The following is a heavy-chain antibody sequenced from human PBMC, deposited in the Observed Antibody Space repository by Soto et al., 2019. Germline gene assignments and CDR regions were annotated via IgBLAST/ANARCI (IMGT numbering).Heavy chain of an antibody. Sequence: GGSLRLSCAASGFTFSSYGMHWVRQAPGKGLEWVAVISYDGSNKYYADSVKGRFTISRDNSKNTLYLQMNSLRAEDTAVYYCAKDQRGWFGDHDAFDIWGQGTMVTVSS. D-gene: IGHD3-10*01. CDR1: GFTFSSYG. CDR3: AKDQRGWFGDHDAFDI. CDR2: ISYDGSNK. J-gene: IGHJ3*02. V-gene: IGHV3-30*18.